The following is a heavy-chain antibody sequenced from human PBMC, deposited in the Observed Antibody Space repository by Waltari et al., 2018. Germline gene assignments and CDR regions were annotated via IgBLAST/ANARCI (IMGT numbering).Heavy chain of an antibody. CDR1: GFTFSSYG. V-gene: IGHV3-33*01. Sequence: QVQLVESGGGVVQPGRSLRLSCAASGFTFSSYGMHGVRQAPGKGLEWVAVIWYDGSNKYYADSVKGRFTISRDNSKNTLYLQMNSLRAEDTAVYYCARDGSSWNYYYGMDVWGQGTTVTVSS. CDR2: IWYDGSNK. J-gene: IGHJ6*02. CDR3: ARDGSSWNYYYGMDV. D-gene: IGHD6-13*01.